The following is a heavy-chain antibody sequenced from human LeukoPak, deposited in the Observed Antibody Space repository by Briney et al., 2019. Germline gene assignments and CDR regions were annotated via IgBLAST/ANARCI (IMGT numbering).Heavy chain of an antibody. D-gene: IGHD4-17*01. CDR2: ISSSSSYI. V-gene: IGHV3-21*01. Sequence: GGSLRLSCAASGFTFSSYSMNWVRQAPGKGLEWVSSISSSSSYIYYADSVKGRFTNSRDNAKNSLYLQMNSLRAEDTAVYYCARGQPHDYGDYGANFDYWGQGTLVTVSS. CDR3: ARGQPHDYGDYGANFDY. CDR1: GFTFSSYS. J-gene: IGHJ4*02.